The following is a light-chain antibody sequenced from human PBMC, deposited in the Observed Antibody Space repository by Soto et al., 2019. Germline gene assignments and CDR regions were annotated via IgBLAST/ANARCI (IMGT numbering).Light chain of an antibody. CDR2: DVS. CDR1: NSDIGGYNY. CDR3: RSYTSRSTLGV. J-gene: IGLJ3*02. V-gene: IGLV2-14*03. Sequence: QSVLTQPASVSGSPGQSITISCTGTNSDIGGYNYVSWYQQHPGKAPKLMIYDVSNRPSGVSYRFSGSKSGNTASLTISGLQAEDEADYYCRSYTSRSTLGVFGGGTKVTVL.